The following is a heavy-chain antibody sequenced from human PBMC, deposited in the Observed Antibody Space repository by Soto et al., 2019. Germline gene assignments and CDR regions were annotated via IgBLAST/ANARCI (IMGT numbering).Heavy chain of an antibody. CDR2: MNPYSGDT. V-gene: IGHV1-8*01. J-gene: IGHJ5*02. D-gene: IGHD6-13*01. Sequence: QVQLVQSGAEVKKPGASVKVSCKASGYTFTSDDINWVRQATGQGLEWMGWMNPYSGDTGYAQKFQGRVTMTRDTSISTAYMELSSLSSEDTAVYYCARGVAAAGTDWFDPWGQGPLVTVSS. CDR1: GYTFTSDD. CDR3: ARGVAAAGTDWFDP.